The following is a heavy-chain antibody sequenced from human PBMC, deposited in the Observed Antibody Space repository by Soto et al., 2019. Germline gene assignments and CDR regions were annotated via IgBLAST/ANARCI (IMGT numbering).Heavy chain of an antibody. D-gene: IGHD5-12*01. CDR3: ARDHHRYSGYDYVDY. CDR1: GFTLSDYY. J-gene: IGHJ4*02. V-gene: IGHV3-11*05. CDR2: ISSSSSYT. Sequence: GGSLRLSCVASGFTLSDYYMSWIRQAPGKGLEWVSYISSSSSYTNYADSVKGRFTISRDNAKNSLYLQMNSLRAEDTAVYYCARDHHRYSGYDYVDYWGQGTLVTVSS.